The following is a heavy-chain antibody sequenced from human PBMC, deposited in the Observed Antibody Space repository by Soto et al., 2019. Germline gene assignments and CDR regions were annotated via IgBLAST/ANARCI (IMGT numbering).Heavy chain of an antibody. J-gene: IGHJ4*02. CDR2: IYPGDSDT. Sequence: GETLKISCKGSGYIFSIYWIGWVRQVPGKGLEWMGIIYPGDSDTRYNPSFQGQVTISVDKSTSTAYLRWNSLKASDTAIYYCARPEIPTRSSDYPYPFHHWGQGTLVTVSS. D-gene: IGHD3-22*01. CDR1: GYIFSIYW. CDR3: ARPEIPTRSSDYPYPFHH. V-gene: IGHV5-51*01.